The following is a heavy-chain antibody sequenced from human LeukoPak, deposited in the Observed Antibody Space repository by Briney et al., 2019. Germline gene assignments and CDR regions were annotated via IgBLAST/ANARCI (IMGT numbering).Heavy chain of an antibody. D-gene: IGHD6-13*01. J-gene: IGHJ4*02. CDR2: INHSGST. CDR1: VGSFNDYS. V-gene: IGHV4-34*01. CDR3: ARLGLYTSSWYRYYYFDY. Sequence: SETLSLTCGVHVGSFNDYSWTWIRQSPGKGLEWIGEINHSGSTTYNPSLRSRFTMSVDASKNQFSLRLSSVTAADTAVYYCARLGLYTSSWYRYYYFDYWGQGTLVTVSS.